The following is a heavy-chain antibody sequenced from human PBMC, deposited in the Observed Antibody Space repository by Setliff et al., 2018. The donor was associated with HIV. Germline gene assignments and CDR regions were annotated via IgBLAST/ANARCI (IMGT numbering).Heavy chain of an antibody. CDR1: GYTFNNYA. Sequence: ASVKVSCKASGYTFNNYALYWVRQAPGQGFEWMGWINTNTGSPTYAQGFTRRFVFSLDPSVRTTYLQITGLKAEDTAVYYCARGGDRMQIWSRFPFDIWGQGTMVTVSS. D-gene: IGHD3-10*01. J-gene: IGHJ3*02. CDR2: INTNTGSP. V-gene: IGHV7-4-1*02. CDR3: ARGGDRMQIWSRFPFDI.